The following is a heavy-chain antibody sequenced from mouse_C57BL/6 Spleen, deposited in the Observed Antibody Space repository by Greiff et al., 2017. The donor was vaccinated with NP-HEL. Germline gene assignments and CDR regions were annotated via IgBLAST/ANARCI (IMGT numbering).Heavy chain of an antibody. CDR2: ISSGGSYT. Sequence: EVQGVESGGDLVKPGGSLKLSCAASGFTFSSYGMSWVRQTPDKRLEWVATISSGGSYTYYPDSVKGRFTISRDNAKNTLYLQMSSLKSEDTAMYYCARQGGYGTPWFAYWGQGTLVTVSA. V-gene: IGHV5-6*01. CDR1: GFTFSSYG. CDR3: ARQGGYGTPWFAY. D-gene: IGHD1-1*01. J-gene: IGHJ3*01.